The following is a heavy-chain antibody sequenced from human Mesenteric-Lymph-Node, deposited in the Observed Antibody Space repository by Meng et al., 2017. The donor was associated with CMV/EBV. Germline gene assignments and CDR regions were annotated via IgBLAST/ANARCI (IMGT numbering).Heavy chain of an antibody. CDR3: VRTSPEGQLDY. V-gene: IGHV3-48*04. Sequence: GGSLRLSCAASGFTFSTYSMNWVRQAPGKGLEWVSYISATSINTMYYADSVKGRFTISRDNAKTSLYLQMNSLRAEDTALYHCVRTSPEGQLDYWGQGTLVTVSS. J-gene: IGHJ4*02. CDR2: ISATSINTM. CDR1: GFTFSTYS. D-gene: IGHD1-14*01.